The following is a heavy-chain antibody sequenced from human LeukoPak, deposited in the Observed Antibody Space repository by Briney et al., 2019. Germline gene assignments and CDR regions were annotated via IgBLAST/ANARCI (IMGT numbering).Heavy chain of an antibody. CDR1: GGSISSYY. J-gene: IGHJ5*02. CDR2: IYYSGST. V-gene: IGHV4-59*08. Sequence: SETLALTCTVSGGSISSYYWSWIRQPPGKGLEWIGYIYYSGSTNYNPSLKSRVTISVDTSKNQFSLKLSSVTAADTAVYYCARGYSYGYGWFDPWGQGTLVTVSS. CDR3: ARGYSYGYGWFDP. D-gene: IGHD5-18*01.